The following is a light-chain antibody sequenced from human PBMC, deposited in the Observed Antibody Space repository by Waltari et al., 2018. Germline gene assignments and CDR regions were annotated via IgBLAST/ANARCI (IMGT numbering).Light chain of an antibody. CDR3: ISYTTSTTWV. CDR2: DFS. J-gene: IGLJ3*02. V-gene: IGLV2-14*03. CDR1: STDVGGYNF. Sequence: QSALTQPASVSGSPGQSITISCAGTSTDVGGYNFVSWYQQHPGKAPKLMIYDFSHRPSGVSNSFSGSKSGNTASLTIAGLQAEDEADYYCISYTTSTTWVFGGGTKLTVL.